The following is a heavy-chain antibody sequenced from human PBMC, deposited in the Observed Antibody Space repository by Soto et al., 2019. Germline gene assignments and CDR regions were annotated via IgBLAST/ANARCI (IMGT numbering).Heavy chain of an antibody. J-gene: IGHJ1*01. CDR1: GGSISSYY. CDR2: IYYSGST. V-gene: IGHV4-59*01. Sequence: SETLSLTCTVSGGSISSYYWSWIRQPPGKGLEWIGYIYYSGSTNYNPSLKSRVTISVDTSKNQFSLKLSSVTAADTAVYYCARGRAGCSGGSCHWGQGTLVTVSS. CDR3: ARGRAGCSGGSCH. D-gene: IGHD2-15*01.